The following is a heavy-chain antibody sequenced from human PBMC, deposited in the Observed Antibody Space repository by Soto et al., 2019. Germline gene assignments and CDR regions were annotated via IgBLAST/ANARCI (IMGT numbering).Heavy chain of an antibody. V-gene: IGHV3-21*01. CDR3: AREKEAAAGDAFDI. Sequence: GGSLRLSCAASGFTFSSYSMNWVRQAPGKGLEWVSSISSSSSYIYYADSVKGRFTISRDNAKNSLYLQMNSLRAEDTAVYYCAREKEAAAGDAFDIWGQGTMVTVSS. CDR2: ISSSSSYI. CDR1: GFTFSSYS. J-gene: IGHJ3*02. D-gene: IGHD6-13*01.